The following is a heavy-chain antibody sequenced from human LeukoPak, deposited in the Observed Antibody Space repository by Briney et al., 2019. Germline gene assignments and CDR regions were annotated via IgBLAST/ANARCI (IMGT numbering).Heavy chain of an antibody. Sequence: GGSLRLSCAASGFMFSSYAMTWVRQAPGKGLEWVSSISGPGEFTYYAESVKGRCTISRDNPENTAYLQMNRLRVDDTAVYYCAKVGYGDLDQWGQGTLVPVSS. CDR1: GFMFSSYA. D-gene: IGHD4-17*01. J-gene: IGHJ4*02. CDR2: ISGPGEFT. CDR3: AKVGYGDLDQ. V-gene: IGHV3-23*01.